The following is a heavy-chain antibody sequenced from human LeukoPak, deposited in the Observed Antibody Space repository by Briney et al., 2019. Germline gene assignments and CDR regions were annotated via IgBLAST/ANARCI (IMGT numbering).Heavy chain of an antibody. Sequence: PGGSLRLSCAASGFTFSSYSMNWVRQAPGKGLEWVSSISSSSSYIYYADSVKGRFTISRDNAKNSLYLQMNSLRAEDTAVYYCARRQKKGIAAAGISGGYYMDVWGKGTTVTVSS. J-gene: IGHJ6*03. CDR2: ISSSSSYI. CDR1: GFTFSSYS. V-gene: IGHV3-21*01. D-gene: IGHD6-13*01. CDR3: ARRQKKGIAAAGISGGYYMDV.